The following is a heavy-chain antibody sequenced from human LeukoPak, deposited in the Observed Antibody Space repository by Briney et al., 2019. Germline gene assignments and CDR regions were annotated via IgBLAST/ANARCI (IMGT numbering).Heavy chain of an antibody. Sequence: SETLSLTCTVSGGSISSYYWSWIRQPAGKGLEWIGRIYTSGSSNSNPSLKSRATMSADTSKNQFSLKLSSVTAADTAVYYCARDISVAGSFLLFDYWGQGTLVNVSS. CDR2: IYTSGSS. CDR3: ARDISVAGSFLLFDY. J-gene: IGHJ4*02. CDR1: GGSISSYY. V-gene: IGHV4-4*07. D-gene: IGHD6-19*01.